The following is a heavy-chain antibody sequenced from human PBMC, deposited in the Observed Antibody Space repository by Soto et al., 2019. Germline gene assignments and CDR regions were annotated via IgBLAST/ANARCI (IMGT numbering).Heavy chain of an antibody. CDR3: AREEPNCSGGSCYGYYFDY. CDR2: IYYSGST. D-gene: IGHD2-15*01. J-gene: IGHJ4*02. Sequence: PSETLSLTCTVSGGSISSGGYYWSWIRQHPGKGLEWIGYIYYSGSTYYNPSLKSRVTISVDTSKNQFSLKLSSVTAADTAVYYCAREEPNCSGGSCYGYYFDYWGQGTLVTVSS. CDR1: GGSISSGGYY. V-gene: IGHV4-31*03.